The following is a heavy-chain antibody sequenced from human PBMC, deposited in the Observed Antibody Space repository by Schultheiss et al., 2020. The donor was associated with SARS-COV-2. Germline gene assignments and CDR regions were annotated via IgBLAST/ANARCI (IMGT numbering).Heavy chain of an antibody. D-gene: IGHD2-15*01. V-gene: IGHV5-51*01. CDR2: IYPGDSDT. CDR3: ARHIEGSGGEYYFDY. CDR1: GYSFTSYW. Sequence: GGSLRLSCKGSGYSFTSYWIGWVRQMPGKGLEWMGIIYPGDSDTRYSPSFQGQVTISADKSISTAYLQWSSLKASDTAMYYCARHIEGSGGEYYFDYWGQGTLVTVSS. J-gene: IGHJ4*02.